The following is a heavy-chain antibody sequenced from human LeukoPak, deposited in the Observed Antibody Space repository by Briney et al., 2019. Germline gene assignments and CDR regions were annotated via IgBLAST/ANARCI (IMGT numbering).Heavy chain of an antibody. J-gene: IGHJ4*02. CDR2: ISYDGTNK. Sequence: PGRSLRLPCAASGFTFGSYAMHWVRQAPGRGLEWVAGISYDGTNKYYADSVKGRFTISRDNPKNTLYLQMNSLRTDDTAVYYCARESPACGEDCYFDYWGQGTLVTVSS. CDR3: ARESPACGEDCYFDY. CDR1: GFTFGSYA. D-gene: IGHD2-21*02. V-gene: IGHV3-30-3*01.